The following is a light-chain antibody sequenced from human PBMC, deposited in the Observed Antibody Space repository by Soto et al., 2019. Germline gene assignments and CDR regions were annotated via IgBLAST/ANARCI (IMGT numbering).Light chain of an antibody. Sequence: EIVLTQSPGTLSLSPGESATLSCRASQSVNSRFLAWYQHKPGQAPRLLIYAASTRPSGIPDRISGSTSGTDFTLTISRLEPEDFAVYYCQRYGDATPNSFGQGTKREIK. CDR1: QSVNSRF. CDR3: QRYGDATPNS. CDR2: AAS. V-gene: IGKV3-20*01. J-gene: IGKJ2*01.